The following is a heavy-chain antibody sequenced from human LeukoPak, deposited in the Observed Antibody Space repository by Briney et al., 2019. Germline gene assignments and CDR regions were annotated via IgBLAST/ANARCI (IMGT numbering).Heavy chain of an antibody. J-gene: IGHJ5*02. V-gene: IGHV1-18*01. Sequence: VASVKVSCKASGYTFTSYGISWVRQAPGQGLEWMGWISAYNGNTNYAQKLQGRVTMTTDTSTSTAYMELSSLRSEDTAVYYCAKEDCSSTSCYKGDWFDPWGQGTLVTVSS. D-gene: IGHD2-2*02. CDR1: GYTFTSYG. CDR3: AKEDCSSTSCYKGDWFDP. CDR2: ISAYNGNT.